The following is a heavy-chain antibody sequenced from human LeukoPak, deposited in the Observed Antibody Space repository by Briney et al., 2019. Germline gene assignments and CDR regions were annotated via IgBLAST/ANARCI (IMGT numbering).Heavy chain of an antibody. D-gene: IGHD3/OR15-3a*01. J-gene: IGHJ4*02. Sequence: GGSLRLSCAVSGFTVSNNYTSWVRQAPGKGLEWVSVMYSGGSTYYADSVKGRFTISRDNSKNTVYLQMNSLRAEDTAVYYCAKHFCTGLDCSLFDSWGQGTLVTVSS. CDR3: AKHFCTGLDCSLFDS. CDR1: GFTVSNNY. V-gene: IGHV3-53*01. CDR2: MYSGGST.